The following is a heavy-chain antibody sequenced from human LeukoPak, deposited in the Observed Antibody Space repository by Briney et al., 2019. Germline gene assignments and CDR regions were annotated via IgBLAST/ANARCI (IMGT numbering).Heavy chain of an antibody. Sequence: GGSLRLSCAASGFTFSSYEMNWVRQAPGKGLEWLPYISSSGTTIKYADSVKGRFTISRDNAKNSLYLQVNSLRAEDTAVYYCARIMITVTTSDYWGQGTLVTVSS. J-gene: IGHJ4*02. CDR3: ARIMITVTTSDY. CDR1: GFTFSSYE. CDR2: ISSSGTTI. D-gene: IGHD4-17*01. V-gene: IGHV3-48*03.